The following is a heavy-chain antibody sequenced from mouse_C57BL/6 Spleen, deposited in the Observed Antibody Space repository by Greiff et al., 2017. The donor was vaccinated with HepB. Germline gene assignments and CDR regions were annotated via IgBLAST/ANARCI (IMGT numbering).Heavy chain of an antibody. Sequence: EVKLVESGGGLVQPGGSLKLSCAASGFTFSDYYMYWVRQTPEKRLEWVAYISNGGGSTYYPDTVKGRFTISRDNAKNTLYLQMSRLKSEDTAMYYCARRYYDYPYYAMDYWGQGTSVTVSS. CDR2: ISNGGGST. D-gene: IGHD2-4*01. V-gene: IGHV5-12*01. CDR3: ARRYYDYPYYAMDY. J-gene: IGHJ4*01. CDR1: GFTFSDYY.